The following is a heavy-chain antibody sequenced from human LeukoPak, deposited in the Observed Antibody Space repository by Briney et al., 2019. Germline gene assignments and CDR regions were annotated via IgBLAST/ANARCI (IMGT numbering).Heavy chain of an antibody. D-gene: IGHD3-10*01. CDR3: AGERITMVRGVTSISIDP. CDR1: GDSISSYD. CDR2: IYTDGAT. Sequence: PSETLSLTCTVSGDSISSYDYSWIRQPAGKGLEWIGRIYTDGATNYNPSLKSRVTMSVDTSKNQFSLQLNSVTAPDTAVYYCAGERITMVRGVTSISIDPWGQGPLVTVS. V-gene: IGHV4-4*07. J-gene: IGHJ5*02.